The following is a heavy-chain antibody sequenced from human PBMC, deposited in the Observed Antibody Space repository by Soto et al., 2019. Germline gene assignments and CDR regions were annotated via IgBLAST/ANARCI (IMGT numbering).Heavy chain of an antibody. D-gene: IGHD6-13*01. V-gene: IGHV4-59*01. CDR1: GGSISSYY. CDR2: IYYSGST. Sequence: TLSLTCTVSGGSISSYYWSWIRQPPGKGLEWIGYIYYSGSTNYNPSLKSRVTISVDTSKNQFSLKLSSVTAADTAVYYCAGQQLVPRNWFDPWGQGTLVTVSS. CDR3: AGQQLVPRNWFDP. J-gene: IGHJ5*02.